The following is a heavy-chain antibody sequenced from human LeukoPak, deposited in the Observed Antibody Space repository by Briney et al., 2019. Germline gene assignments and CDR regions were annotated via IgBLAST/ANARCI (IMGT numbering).Heavy chain of an antibody. Sequence: AGGSLRLSCAASGFTFSSYWMHWVRQAQGKGLEWVSRISSDGSSTTYADPVKGRFTISRDNAKNTLYLQMNSLRDEDTAVYYCARDWGGYGPNSHDYWGQGALVTVSS. CDR3: ARDWGGYGPNSHDY. V-gene: IGHV3-74*01. CDR1: GFTFSSYW. J-gene: IGHJ4*02. CDR2: ISSDGSST. D-gene: IGHD3-16*01.